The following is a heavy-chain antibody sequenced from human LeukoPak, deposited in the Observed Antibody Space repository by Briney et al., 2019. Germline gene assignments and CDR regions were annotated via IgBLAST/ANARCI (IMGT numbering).Heavy chain of an antibody. CDR2: ISSSSSYI. J-gene: IGHJ3*02. CDR3: ARDPMENAFDI. V-gene: IGHV3-21*01. D-gene: IGHD2-8*01. CDR1: GFTFSSYS. Sequence: GGSLRLSCAASGFTFSSYSMNWVRQAPGKGLEWVSSISSSSSYIYYADSVKGRFTISRDNAKNTLYLQMNSLRAEDTAVYYCARDPMENAFDIWGQGTMVTVSS.